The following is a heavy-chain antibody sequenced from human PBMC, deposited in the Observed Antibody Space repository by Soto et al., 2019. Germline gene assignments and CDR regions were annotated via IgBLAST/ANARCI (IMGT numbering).Heavy chain of an antibody. J-gene: IGHJ6*02. CDR2: IYSGGST. CDR1: GRFVDRDTHS. CDR3: ARFVRSCSATTCSTRADV. Sequence: SETLSLTWTVSGRFVDRDTHSWGWIRQTPGKRREWIGFIYSGGSTKSPSLRSRVTMSVDTSKNQFSLKLRSVIVADTAVYHCARFVRSCSATTCSTRADVWGQGITVTVSS. D-gene: IGHD2-2*01. V-gene: IGHV4-61*01.